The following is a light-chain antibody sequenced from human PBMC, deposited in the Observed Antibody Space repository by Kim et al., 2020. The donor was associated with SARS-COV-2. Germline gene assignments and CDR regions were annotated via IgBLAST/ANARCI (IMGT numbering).Light chain of an antibody. V-gene: IGLV2-14*03. CDR3: SSYTTSSPLD. CDR2: DVT. CDR1: SSDVGDYNY. J-gene: IGLJ1*01. Sequence: QSALNQPASVSGSPGQSITISCTGTSSDVGDYNYVSWYQQHPGKAPKLMIFDVTNRPSGVSNRFSGSKSGNTASLTISGLQAEDEADYYCSSYTTSSPLDFGTGTKVTVL.